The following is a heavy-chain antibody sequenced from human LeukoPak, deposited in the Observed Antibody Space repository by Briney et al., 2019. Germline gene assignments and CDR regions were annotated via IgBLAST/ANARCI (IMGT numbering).Heavy chain of an antibody. V-gene: IGHV4-39*01. D-gene: IGHD3-22*01. J-gene: IGHJ4*02. CDR3: ARMRGRYYYDSSGYRTLDY. Sequence: SETLSLTCTVSGGSISSSSYYWGWIRQPPGKGLEWIGSIYYSGSTYYNPSLKSRVTISVDTSKNQFSLKLSSVTAADTAVYYCARMRGRYYYDSSGYRTLDYWGQGTLVTVSS. CDR2: IYYSGST. CDR1: GGSISSSSYY.